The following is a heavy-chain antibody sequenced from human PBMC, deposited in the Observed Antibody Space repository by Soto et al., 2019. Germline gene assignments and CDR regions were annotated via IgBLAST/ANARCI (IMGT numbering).Heavy chain of an antibody. CDR3: ARGLSHHYDILTGYYPN. Sequence: GASVKVSCKASGYTFTSYDINWVRQATGQGLEWMGWMNPNSGNTGYAQKFQGRVTMTRNTSISTAYMELSSLRSEDTAVYYCARGLSHHYDILTGYYPNWGQGTLVTVSS. CDR1: GYTFTSYD. J-gene: IGHJ4*02. V-gene: IGHV1-8*01. D-gene: IGHD3-9*01. CDR2: MNPNSGNT.